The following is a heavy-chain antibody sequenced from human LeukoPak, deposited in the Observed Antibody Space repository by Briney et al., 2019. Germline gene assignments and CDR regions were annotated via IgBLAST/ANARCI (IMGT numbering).Heavy chain of an antibody. D-gene: IGHD3-10*01. CDR3: ARDWQSGADY. Sequence: GGPLNSSCAAPGLSFRNYWWNGVGQAQGKGLVWVSRINTDGTITTYADSVKGRFTISRDNAKNTLYLQMSSLRGEDTAVYYCARDWQSGADYWGQGTLVTVSS. CDR1: GLSFRNYW. V-gene: IGHV3-74*01. CDR2: INTDGTIT. J-gene: IGHJ4*02.